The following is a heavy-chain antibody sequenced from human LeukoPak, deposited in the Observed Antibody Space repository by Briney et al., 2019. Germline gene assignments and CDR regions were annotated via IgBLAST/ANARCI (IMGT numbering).Heavy chain of an antibody. V-gene: IGHV3-23*01. D-gene: IGHD6-13*01. CDR3: AHSSSWFDY. CDR2: ISGSGGST. J-gene: IGHJ4*02. Sequence: GGSLRLSCAASGFTFSSYAMSRVRQAPGKGLEWVSAISGSGGSTYYADPVKGRFTISRDNSKNTLYLQMNSLRAEDTAVYYCAHSSSWFDYWGQGTLVTVSS. CDR1: GFTFSSYA.